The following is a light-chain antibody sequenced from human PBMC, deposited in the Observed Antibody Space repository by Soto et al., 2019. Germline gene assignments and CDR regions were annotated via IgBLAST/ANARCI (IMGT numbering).Light chain of an antibody. CDR1: QRVSTW. CDR3: QQHNTYPAT. CDR2: MAS. J-gene: IGKJ1*01. Sequence: DFPMTQSPSTLSASVGDTVTITCRASQRVSTWLAWYQQKPGKAPKLLIYMASTLESGVPSRFSGSASGTEFTLTISSLQPDDFATYYCQQHNTYPATFGQGTKVEIK. V-gene: IGKV1-5*03.